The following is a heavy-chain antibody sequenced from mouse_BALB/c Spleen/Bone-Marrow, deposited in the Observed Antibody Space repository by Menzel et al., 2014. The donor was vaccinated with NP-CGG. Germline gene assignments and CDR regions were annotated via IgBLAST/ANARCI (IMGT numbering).Heavy chain of an antibody. Sequence: VQLKESGGGLVKPGGSLKLSCAASGFTFSSYAMSWVRRTPEKRLEWVATISSGGSYTYYPDSVKGRFTISRDNAKNTLYLQMGSLRSEDTAMYYCAKHGITRLLDYWGQGTTLTVSS. CDR3: AKHGITRLLDY. J-gene: IGHJ2*01. CDR1: GFTFSSYA. V-gene: IGHV5-9-3*01. CDR2: ISSGGSYT. D-gene: IGHD2-4*01.